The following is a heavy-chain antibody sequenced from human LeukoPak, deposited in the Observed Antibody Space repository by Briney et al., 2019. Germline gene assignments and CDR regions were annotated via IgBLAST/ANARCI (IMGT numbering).Heavy chain of an antibody. V-gene: IGHV3-30*04. CDR2: MSFDGSNT. CDR1: GFDFGYYA. D-gene: IGHD3-22*01. J-gene: IGHJ3*02. Sequence: PGRSLRLSCAASGFDFGYYAMHWARQPPGKGLEWLAAMSFDGSNTYYADSVKGRVTISRDNSKNTLDLQMNSLGLEDTALYYCARAKLIDDYCDNSGYFAGALDMWGQGTLVSVS. CDR3: ARAKLIDDYCDNSGYFAGALDM.